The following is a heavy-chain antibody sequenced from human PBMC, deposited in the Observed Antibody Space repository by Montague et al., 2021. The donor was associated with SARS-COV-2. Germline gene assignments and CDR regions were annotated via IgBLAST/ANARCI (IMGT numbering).Heavy chain of an antibody. CDR2: INRDGSST. Sequence: SLRLSCAASGFTFNNYWMHWVRQVPRKGLLWVSRINRDGSSTTYADSVKGRFTISRDNAKNTLYLQVNSLRDDDTAVYYCAREAYNSGDIDFWGQGTLVTVAS. V-gene: IGHV3-74*01. CDR1: GFTFNNYW. J-gene: IGHJ4*02. D-gene: IGHD6-19*01. CDR3: AREAYNSGDIDF.